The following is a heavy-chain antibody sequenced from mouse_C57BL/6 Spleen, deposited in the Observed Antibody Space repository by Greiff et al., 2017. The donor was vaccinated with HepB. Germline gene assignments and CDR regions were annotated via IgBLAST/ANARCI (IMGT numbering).Heavy chain of an antibody. CDR1: GFTFSSYA. CDR3: ARDREVVAHWYFDV. V-gene: IGHV5-4*01. J-gene: IGHJ1*03. Sequence: EVQLVESGGGLVKPGGSLKLSCAASGFTFSSYAMSWVRQTPEKRLEWVATISDGGSYTYYPDNVKGRFTISRDNAKNNLYLQMSHLKSEDTAMYYCARDREVVAHWYFDVWGTGTTVTVSS. CDR2: ISDGGSYT. D-gene: IGHD1-1*01.